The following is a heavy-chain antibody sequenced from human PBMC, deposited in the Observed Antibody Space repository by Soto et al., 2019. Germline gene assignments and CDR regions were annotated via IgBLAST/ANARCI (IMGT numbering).Heavy chain of an antibody. Sequence: QVQLVESGGGVVQPGRSLRLSCAASGFTFSRHTMHWVRQAPGKGLEWVAAISDDGSNTYYADSVKGRFTISRDNSKHTLYLQKNRLSSEDTAVHHCEREVDYGFWSGFNTHPYYFDDWGQGTLVTVSS. D-gene: IGHD3-3*01. CDR1: GFTFSRHT. CDR2: ISDDGSNT. J-gene: IGHJ4*02. CDR3: EREVDYGFWSGFNTHPYYFDD. V-gene: IGHV3-30-3*01.